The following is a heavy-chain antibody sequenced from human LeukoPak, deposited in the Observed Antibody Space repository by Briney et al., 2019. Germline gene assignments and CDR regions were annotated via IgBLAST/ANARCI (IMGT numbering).Heavy chain of an antibody. D-gene: IGHD2-8*01. Sequence: AGGSLRLSCAASGFTFHDHAMHWVRQAPGKGLEWVSLISGDGGRTYYANSVKGRFTISRDNSKNSLYLRMNSLRTEDTALYYCVEDKSGVGIDYWGQGTLVTVSS. J-gene: IGHJ4*02. CDR2: ISGDGGRT. V-gene: IGHV3-43*02. CDR1: GFTFHDHA. CDR3: VEDKSGVGIDY.